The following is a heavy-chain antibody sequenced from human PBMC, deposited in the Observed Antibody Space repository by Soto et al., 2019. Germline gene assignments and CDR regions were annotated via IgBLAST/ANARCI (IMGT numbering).Heavy chain of an antibody. J-gene: IGHJ3*02. Sequence: SLRLSCAASGFTFDDYAMHWVRQAPGKGLEWVSGISWNSGSIGYADSVKGRFTISRDNAKNSLYLQMNSLRAEDTALYYCAKEYSSGWYFAFDIWGQGTMVTVSS. D-gene: IGHD6-19*01. CDR2: ISWNSGSI. CDR1: GFTFDDYA. V-gene: IGHV3-9*01. CDR3: AKEYSSGWYFAFDI.